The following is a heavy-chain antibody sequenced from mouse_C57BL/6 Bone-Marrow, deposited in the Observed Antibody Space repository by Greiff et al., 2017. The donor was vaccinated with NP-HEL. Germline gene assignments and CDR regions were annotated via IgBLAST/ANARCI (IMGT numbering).Heavy chain of an antibody. V-gene: IGHV1-52*01. CDR2: IDPSDSET. J-gene: IGHJ1*03. Sequence: QVQLKQPGAELVRPGSSVKLSCKASGYTFTSYWMHWVKQRPIQGLEWIGNIDPSDSETHYNQKFKDKATLTVDKSSSTAYMQLSSLTSEDSAVYYCARESYYYGSSHWYFDVWGTGTTVTVSS. CDR1: GYTFTSYW. D-gene: IGHD1-1*01. CDR3: ARESYYYGSSHWYFDV.